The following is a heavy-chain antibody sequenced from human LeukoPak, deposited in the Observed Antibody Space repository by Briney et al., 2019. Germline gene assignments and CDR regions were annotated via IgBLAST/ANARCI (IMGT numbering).Heavy chain of an antibody. J-gene: IGHJ6*02. D-gene: IGHD6-19*01. V-gene: IGHV3-53*01. CDR1: GFTVSTNH. CDR2: IYSGGST. CDR3: ARANGVAVAGYYYYYGMDV. Sequence: GGSLRLSCATSGFTVSTNHMSWIRQAPGKGLEWVSVIYSGGSTYYADSVKGRFTISRDNSKNTLYLQMNSLRAEDTAVYYCARANGVAVAGYYYYYGMDVWGQGTTVTVSS.